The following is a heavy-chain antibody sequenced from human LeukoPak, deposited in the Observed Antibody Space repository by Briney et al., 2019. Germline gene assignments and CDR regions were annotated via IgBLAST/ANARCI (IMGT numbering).Heavy chain of an antibody. Sequence: SETLSLTCTVSGGSISSSSYYWGWIRQPPGKGLEWIGSIYYSGSTYYNPSLKSRVTISVDTSKNQFSLKLSSVTAADTAVYYCAREPLPLVVVVADDAFDIWGQGTMVTVSS. V-gene: IGHV4-39*07. CDR3: AREPLPLVVVVADDAFDI. D-gene: IGHD2-15*01. CDR1: GGSISSSSYY. CDR2: IYYSGST. J-gene: IGHJ3*02.